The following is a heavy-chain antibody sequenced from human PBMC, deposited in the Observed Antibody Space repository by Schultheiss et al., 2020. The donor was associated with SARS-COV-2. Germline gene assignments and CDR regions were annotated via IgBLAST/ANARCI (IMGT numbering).Heavy chain of an antibody. D-gene: IGHD4-23*01. CDR2: IYHSGST. CDR1: GGSITSSNW. CDR3: ARERRMTTVVTSWYFDL. Sequence: SETLSLTCAVSGGSITSSNWWSWVRQPPGKGLEWIGEIYHSGSTNYNPSLKSRVTISVDTSKNQFSLKLSSVTAADTAVYYCARERRMTTVVTSWYFDLWGRGTLVTVSS. V-gene: IGHV4-4*02. J-gene: IGHJ2*01.